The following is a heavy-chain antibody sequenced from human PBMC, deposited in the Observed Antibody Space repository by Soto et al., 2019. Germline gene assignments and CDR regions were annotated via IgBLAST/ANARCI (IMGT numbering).Heavy chain of an antibody. V-gene: IGHV4-31*03. CDR3: ARGVLY. J-gene: IGHJ4*02. CDR2: IFYSGTT. Sequence: QVQLQESGPGLVKPSQTLSLTCTVSGGSISSGDYFWSWIRQPPGKGLEWIGNIFYSGTTHYNPSLQSRVTISVDTSRNQFSLQLSCVTAADTAVYFCARGVLYWGQGTLVTVSS. CDR1: GGSISSGDYF. D-gene: IGHD1-1*01.